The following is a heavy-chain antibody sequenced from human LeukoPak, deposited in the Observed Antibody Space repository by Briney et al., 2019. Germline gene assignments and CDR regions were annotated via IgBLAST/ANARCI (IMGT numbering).Heavy chain of an antibody. V-gene: IGHV3-48*01. J-gene: IGHJ4*02. CDR1: GFTFSTYG. D-gene: IGHD3-3*01. Sequence: GGTLRLSCEVSGFTFSTYGMSWVRQAPGKGLEWVSYISSSSSTIYYADSVKGRFTISRDNAKNTLYLQMNSLRAEDTAVYYCARSPTPGNYDFWSGPDYWGQGTLVTVSS. CDR3: ARSPTPGNYDFWSGPDY. CDR2: ISSSSSTI.